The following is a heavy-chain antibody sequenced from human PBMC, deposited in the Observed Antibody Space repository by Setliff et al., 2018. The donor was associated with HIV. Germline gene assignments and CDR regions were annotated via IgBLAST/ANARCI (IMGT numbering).Heavy chain of an antibody. CDR3: ARLEVAGAYSYYYMDV. Sequence: GESLKISCKVSAYSSTTSWITWVRQMPGNGLEWMGRIAPRDSYTDYSPSFEGHVTISFDKSVSTAYLQWSSLKASDTAMYYCARLEVAGAYSYYYMDVWGKGTTVTVSS. D-gene: IGHD6-19*01. J-gene: IGHJ6*03. CDR2: IAPRDSYT. CDR1: AYSSTTSW. V-gene: IGHV5-10-1*01.